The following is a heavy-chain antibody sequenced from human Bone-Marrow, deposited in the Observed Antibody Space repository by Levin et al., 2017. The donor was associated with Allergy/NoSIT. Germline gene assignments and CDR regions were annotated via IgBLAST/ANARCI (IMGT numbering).Heavy chain of an antibody. J-gene: IGHJ6*02. D-gene: IGHD2-15*01. CDR3: AKDYGGSYGDYYYGMDV. Sequence: GGSLRLSCAASGFTFSSYGMHWVRQAPGKGLEWVAVISYDGSNKYYADSVKGRFTISRDNSKNTLYLQMNSLRAEDTAVYYCAKDYGGSYGDYYYGMDVWGQGTTVTVSS. CDR2: ISYDGSNK. CDR1: GFTFSSYG. V-gene: IGHV3-30*18.